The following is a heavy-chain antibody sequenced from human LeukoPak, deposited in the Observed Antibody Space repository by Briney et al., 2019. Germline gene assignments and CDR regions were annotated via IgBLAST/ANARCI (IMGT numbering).Heavy chain of an antibody. V-gene: IGHV3-74*01. CDR3: ARDHHDFWSGYPNY. J-gene: IGHJ4*02. CDR1: GFTLGRYW. D-gene: IGHD3-3*01. Sequence: GGSLRLSCAASGFTLGRYWMHWFRQAPGTGLVWVARSNSDGKITDYADSVRGRFTTSRDNTKNRVYLQMSSLRAEDTGVYYCARDHHDFWSGYPNYWGQGTLVIVSS. CDR2: SNSDGKIT.